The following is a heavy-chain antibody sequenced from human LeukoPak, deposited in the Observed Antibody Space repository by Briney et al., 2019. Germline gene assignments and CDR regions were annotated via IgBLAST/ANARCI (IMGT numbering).Heavy chain of an antibody. CDR3: ARAAGSSSWYPGY. D-gene: IGHD6-13*01. V-gene: IGHV1-3*01. J-gene: IGHJ4*02. CDR2: INAGNGNT. Sequence: GASVKVSCKASGYTFTSYAMHWVRQTPGQRLEWMGWINAGNGNTKYSQKFQGRVTITRDASASTAYMELSSLRSEDTAVYYCARAAGSSSWYPGYWGQGTLVTVSS. CDR1: GYTFTSYA.